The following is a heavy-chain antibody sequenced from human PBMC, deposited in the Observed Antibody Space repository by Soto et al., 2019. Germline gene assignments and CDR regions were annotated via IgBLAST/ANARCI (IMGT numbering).Heavy chain of an antibody. J-gene: IGHJ4*02. CDR1: GFTVCSTD. Sequence: PGGSLRLSCAASGFTVCSTDMSWVRQAPGKGLEWVSVIYSGGSTYYADSVKGRFTISRDNSKNTLYLQMNSLRAEDTAVYYCARSGYSYGPFDYWGQGTLVTVSS. V-gene: IGHV3-53*01. CDR2: IYSGGST. CDR3: ARSGYSYGPFDY. D-gene: IGHD5-18*01.